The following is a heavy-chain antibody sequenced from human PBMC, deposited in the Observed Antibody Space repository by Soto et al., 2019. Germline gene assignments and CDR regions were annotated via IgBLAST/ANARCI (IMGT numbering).Heavy chain of an antibody. CDR3: ARSPPGYYDSSGYYFTSWFEP. V-gene: IGHV1-18*01. D-gene: IGHD3-22*01. J-gene: IGHJ5*02. CDR2: ISAYNGNT. Sequence: SVKVSCKASGYTFTSYGSSWVRQAPGQAREWMGGISAYNGNTNYAQKLQGRVTMTTDTSTITAYMELRRLRSEDTAVYYCARSPPGYYDSSGYYFTSWFEPWGPGTLVHVSS. CDR1: GYTFTSYG.